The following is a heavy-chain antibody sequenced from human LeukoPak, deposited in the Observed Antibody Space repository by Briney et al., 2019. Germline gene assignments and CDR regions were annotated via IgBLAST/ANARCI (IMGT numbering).Heavy chain of an antibody. J-gene: IGHJ4*02. V-gene: IGHV3-30*18. CDR3: AKGRSSSWYYLSDY. CDR2: ISYDGSNK. CDR1: GFTFSSYG. D-gene: IGHD6-13*01. Sequence: GGSLGLSCAASGFTFSSYGMHWVRQAPGKGLEWVAVISYDGSNKYYADSVKGRFTISRDNSKNTLYLQMNSLRAEDTAVYYCAKGRSSSWYYLSDYWGQGTLVTVSS.